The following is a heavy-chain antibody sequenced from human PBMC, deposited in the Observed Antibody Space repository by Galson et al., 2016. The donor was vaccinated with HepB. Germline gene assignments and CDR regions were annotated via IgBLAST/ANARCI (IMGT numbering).Heavy chain of an antibody. CDR3: AKEMAEVGKPFFDY. V-gene: IGHV3-23*01. Sequence: SLRLSCAASGFTLSNYAMHWVRQAPGKGLEWVSGVRDNGGTFYADSVKGRFTISRDHSNNTLYLQRTSLRAEDTAIYYCAKEMAEVGKPFFDYWGPGTQIIVSS. D-gene: IGHD5-24*01. CDR1: GFTLSNYA. J-gene: IGHJ4*02. CDR2: VRDNGGT.